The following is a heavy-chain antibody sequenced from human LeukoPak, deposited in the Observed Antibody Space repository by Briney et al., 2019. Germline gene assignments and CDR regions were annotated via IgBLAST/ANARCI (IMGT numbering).Heavy chain of an antibody. CDR3: ARDRITTVRGATTPRFDY. CDR1: GYTFTGYY. D-gene: IGHD3-10*01. Sequence: SVKLSCKASGYTFTGYYMHWVRQAPGQGLEWMGWINPNSGGTNYAQKFQGRVTMTRDTSISTAYMELSRLRSDDTAVYYCARDRITTVRGATTPRFDYWGQGTLVTGSS. V-gene: IGHV1-2*02. J-gene: IGHJ4*02. CDR2: INPNSGGT.